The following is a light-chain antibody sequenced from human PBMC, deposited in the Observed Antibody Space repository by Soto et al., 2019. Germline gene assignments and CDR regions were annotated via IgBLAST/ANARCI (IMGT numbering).Light chain of an antibody. CDR3: CSYAGSYTWV. V-gene: IGLV2-11*01. J-gene: IGLJ3*02. CDR1: SXXVGDYNY. Sequence: QSALTQPRSVSGSPGQSVTISCTGTSXXVGDYNYVSWYQQHPGKAPKLLIYAVNMRPSGVPDRFSGSKSGNTASLTISGLXXXXEAXXSCCSYAGSYTWVFGGGTKLTVL. CDR2: AVN.